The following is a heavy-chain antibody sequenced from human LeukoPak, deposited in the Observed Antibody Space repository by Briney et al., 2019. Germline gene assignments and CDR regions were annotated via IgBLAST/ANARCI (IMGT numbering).Heavy chain of an antibody. CDR1: GGSISSYY. CDR2: IYYSGST. Sequence: SETLSLTCTVSGGSISSYYWSWIRQPPGKGLEWIGYIYYSGSTNYNPSLKSRVTISVDTSKNQFSLKLSSVTAAGTAVYYCARRTGDGEFDYWGQGTLVTVSS. V-gene: IGHV4-59*01. D-gene: IGHD7-27*01. J-gene: IGHJ4*02. CDR3: ARRTGDGEFDY.